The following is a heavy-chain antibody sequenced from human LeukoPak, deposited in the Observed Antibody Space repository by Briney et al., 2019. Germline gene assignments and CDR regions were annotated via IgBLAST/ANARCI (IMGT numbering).Heavy chain of an antibody. V-gene: IGHV3-23*01. D-gene: IGHD2-8*01. CDR3: AKEYCSNGVCYGGFDS. CDR2: IRGDSRYT. Sequence: GGSLRLSCAASGFTFSSYAMTWVRQGPGKGLEWVSSIRGDSRYTYYADSVKGRFIISRDNSKNTLNLRLNSLKAEDTAVYFCAKEYCSNGVCYGGFDSWGQGTLVTVSS. CDR1: GFTFSSYA. J-gene: IGHJ4*02.